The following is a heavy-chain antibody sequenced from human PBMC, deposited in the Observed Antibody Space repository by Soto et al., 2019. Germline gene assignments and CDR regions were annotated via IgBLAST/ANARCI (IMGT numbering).Heavy chain of an antibody. V-gene: IGHV3-23*01. CDR2: ISGSGGST. CDR3: AKDWASRYYDSSGLYYFDY. J-gene: IGHJ4*02. D-gene: IGHD3-22*01. CDR1: GFTFSSYA. Sequence: EVQLLESGGGLVQPGGSLRLSCAASGFTFSSYAMSWVRQAPGKGLEWVSAISGSGGSTYYADSVKGRFTISRDNSKNTLYLQMNSLRAEDTAVYYCAKDWASRYYDSSGLYYFDYWGQGTLVTVSS.